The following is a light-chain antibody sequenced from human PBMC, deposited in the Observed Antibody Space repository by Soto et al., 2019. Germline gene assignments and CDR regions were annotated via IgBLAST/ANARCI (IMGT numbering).Light chain of an antibody. J-gene: IGLJ2*01. Sequence: QSALTQPASVSGSPGQSITISCTGTSSDVGGYNYVSWYQQHPGKAPKLMIYDVSNRPSGVSDRFSASKSGNTASLTISGLQAEDEADYYCSSYTSSSLVVFGGGTKVTVL. V-gene: IGLV2-14*01. CDR3: SSYTSSSLVV. CDR2: DVS. CDR1: SSDVGGYNY.